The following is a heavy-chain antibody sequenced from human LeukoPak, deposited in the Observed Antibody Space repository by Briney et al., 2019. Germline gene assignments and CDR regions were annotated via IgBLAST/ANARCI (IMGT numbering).Heavy chain of an antibody. CDR2: IWYDGSNK. V-gene: IGHV3-33*08. D-gene: IGHD3-22*01. J-gene: IGHJ4*02. Sequence: GESLRLSCAGSGFSFSSHWLHWVRQVPGKGLEWAAVIWYDGSNKYYADSVKGRFTISRDNSKNTLYLQMNSLRAEDTAVYYCARDDSSGSTYYFDYWGQGTLVNVSS. CDR1: GFSFSSHW. CDR3: ARDDSSGSTYYFDY.